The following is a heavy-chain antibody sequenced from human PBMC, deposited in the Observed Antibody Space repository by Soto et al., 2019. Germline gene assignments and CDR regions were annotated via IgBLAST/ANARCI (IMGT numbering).Heavy chain of an antibody. CDR3: TRDGLEPFDF. Sequence: EVQLVESGGGLVQPGGSLRLSCAASGFAFGKYWMHWVRQAPGKGLVWVSRIKDYMTTINYADSVRGRFTISRDNTRNTLFLQINSLTVEEAAVYYCTRDGLEPFDFWGQGVVFTVSS. J-gene: IGHJ4*02. CDR2: IKDYMTTI. D-gene: IGHD1-1*01. CDR1: GFAFGKYW. V-gene: IGHV3-74*01.